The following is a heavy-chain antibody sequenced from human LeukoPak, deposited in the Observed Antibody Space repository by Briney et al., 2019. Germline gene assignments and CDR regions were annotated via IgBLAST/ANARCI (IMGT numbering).Heavy chain of an antibody. V-gene: IGHV3-20*04. D-gene: IGHD6-19*01. Sequence: GGSLRLSCAASGFTFDDYGMSWVRQAPGKGLEWVSGINWYGGSTGYADSVKGRFTISRDNAKNSLYLQMNSLRAEDTALYYCARRSGRTNYYMDVWGKGTTVTVSS. CDR2: INWYGGST. J-gene: IGHJ6*03. CDR3: ARRSGRTNYYMDV. CDR1: GFTFDDYG.